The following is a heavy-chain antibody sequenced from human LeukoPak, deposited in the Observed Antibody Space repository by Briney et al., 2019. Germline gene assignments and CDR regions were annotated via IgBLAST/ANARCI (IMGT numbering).Heavy chain of an antibody. CDR3: ASDSLSYGSGFYYPRYFDS. Sequence: GGSLRLSCAASGLTVSTNFVSWVREAPGQGLEWVSFMYSGGETFYADSEKGRFTISRDNSKNTLYLQMNSLGVEDTAMYYCASDSLSYGSGFYYPRYFDSWGQGILVTVSS. J-gene: IGHJ4*02. V-gene: IGHV3-53*01. CDR1: GLTVSTNF. D-gene: IGHD3-10*01. CDR2: MYSGGET.